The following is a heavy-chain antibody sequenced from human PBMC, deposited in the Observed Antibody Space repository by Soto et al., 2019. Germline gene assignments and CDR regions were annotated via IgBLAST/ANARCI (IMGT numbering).Heavy chain of an antibody. V-gene: IGHV1-69*08. CDR2: IITFVGKA. J-gene: IGHJ6*03. CDR1: GGTLSSYS. D-gene: IGHD2-8*02. CDR3: ARVTGGHYSGGNYMDV. Sequence: QVQLVQSGPEVKKPGSSVKVSCKTSGGTLSSYSISWVRQAPGQGLEWVGRIITFVGKANVAQQFQGRVTITADRSTDTTYMELRRLTSDETAVYYCARVTGGHYSGGNYMDVWGTGTTVTVSS.